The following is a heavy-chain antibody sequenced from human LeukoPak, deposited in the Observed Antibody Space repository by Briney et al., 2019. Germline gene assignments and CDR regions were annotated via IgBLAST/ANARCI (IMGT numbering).Heavy chain of an antibody. J-gene: IGHJ4*02. CDR3: ARERRRDGYNYKDY. D-gene: IGHD5-24*01. V-gene: IGHV3-30*04. CDR1: GFTFSAYG. CDR2: IPYDGSYQ. Sequence: GGSLRLSCAVSGFTFSAYGMHWVRQAPGKGLEWVAVIPYDGSYQAYADSMKGRFTVSRDSSKNTLYLQLNSLRPEDTGLYYCARERRRDGYNYKDYWGQGTQVSVSS.